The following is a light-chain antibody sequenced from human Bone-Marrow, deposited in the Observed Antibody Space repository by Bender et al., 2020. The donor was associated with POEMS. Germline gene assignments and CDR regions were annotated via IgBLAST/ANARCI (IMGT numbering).Light chain of an antibody. J-gene: IGLJ3*02. CDR1: GMANQY. V-gene: IGLV3-25*03. CDR3: QSSDRSGGWV. Sequence: SYELTQPPSVSVSPGQTARITCSGEGMANQYAFCFQQKPGQALVLVIYKDTQRPSEIPERFSASRSGTKVTLTVSAVQAEDVADYYCQSSDRSGGWVFGGGTKLTV. CDR2: KDT.